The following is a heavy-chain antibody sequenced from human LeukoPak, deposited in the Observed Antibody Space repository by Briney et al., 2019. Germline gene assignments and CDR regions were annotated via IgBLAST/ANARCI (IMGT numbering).Heavy chain of an antibody. D-gene: IGHD3-3*01. CDR3: AGGITIFGLYFQH. Sequence: SETLSLTCTVSGGSISSGSYYWSWIRQPAGKGLEWIGRIYTSGSTNYNPSLKSRVTISVDTSKNQFSLKLSSVTAADTAVYYCAGGITIFGLYFQHWGQGTLVTVSS. V-gene: IGHV4-61*02. CDR1: GGSISSGSYY. CDR2: IYTSGST. J-gene: IGHJ1*01.